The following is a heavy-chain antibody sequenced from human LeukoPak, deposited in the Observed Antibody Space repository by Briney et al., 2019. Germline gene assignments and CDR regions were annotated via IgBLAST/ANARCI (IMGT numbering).Heavy chain of an antibody. CDR2: ISGSGGST. J-gene: IGHJ4*02. V-gene: IGHV3-23*01. Sequence: GGSLRLSCTASGFTFSSYAMSWVRQAPGKGLEWVSAISGSGGSTYYADSVKGRFTISRGNSKNTLYLQMNSLRAEDTAVYYCANVGSSWYLDYWGQGTLVTASS. CDR3: ANVGSSWYLDY. D-gene: IGHD6-13*01. CDR1: GFTFSSYA.